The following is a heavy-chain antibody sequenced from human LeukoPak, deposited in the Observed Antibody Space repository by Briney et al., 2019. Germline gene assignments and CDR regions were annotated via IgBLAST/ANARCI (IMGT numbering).Heavy chain of an antibody. J-gene: IGHJ5*02. CDR3: ARDPFPGYSTGWYSWFDP. Sequence: PGGSLRLSCAASGFTFSSYSMNWVRQAPGKGLEWVSSISSSSSYIYYADSVRGRFTISRDNAKNSLYLQMNSLRAEDTAVYYCARDPFPGYSTGWYSWFDPWGQGTLVTVSP. CDR1: GFTFSSYS. V-gene: IGHV3-21*01. CDR2: ISSSSSYI. D-gene: IGHD6-19*01.